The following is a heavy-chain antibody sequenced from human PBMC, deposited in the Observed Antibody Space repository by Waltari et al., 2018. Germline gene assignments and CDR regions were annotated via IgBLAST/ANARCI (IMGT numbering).Heavy chain of an antibody. D-gene: IGHD3-10*01. CDR1: GFTFGDYA. Sequence: EVQLVESGGGLIQPGRSLRLSCSASGFTFGDYAMSWVRQAPGKGLEWVGFIRSKAYGVTTEYAASVKGRFTISRDDSKNIAYLQMNSLKSEDTAVYYCNRGAWGGLGYWGQGTLVTVSS. CDR3: NRGAWGGLGY. J-gene: IGHJ4*02. CDR2: IRSKAYGVTT. V-gene: IGHV3-49*04.